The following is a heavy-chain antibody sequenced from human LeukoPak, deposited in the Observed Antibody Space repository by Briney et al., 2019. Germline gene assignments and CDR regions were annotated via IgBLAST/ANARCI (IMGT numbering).Heavy chain of an antibody. D-gene: IGHD3-22*01. V-gene: IGHV1-69*13. CDR2: IIPIFGTA. CDR3: ARVAYYYDSSGYYWFDY. Sequence: GASVKVSCKASGGTFRSYAISWVRQAPGQGLEWMGGIIPIFGTANYAQKFQGRVMITADESTSTTYMELSSLRSEDTAVYYCARVAYYYDSSGYYWFDYWGQGTLVTVSS. J-gene: IGHJ4*02. CDR1: GGTFRSYA.